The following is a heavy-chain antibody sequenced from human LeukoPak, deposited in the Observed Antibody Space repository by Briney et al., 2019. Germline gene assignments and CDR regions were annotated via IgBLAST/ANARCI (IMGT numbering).Heavy chain of an antibody. CDR2: INPSGGST. V-gene: IGHV1-46*01. Sequence: VSVKVSCKASGYTFTSYYMHWVRQAPGQGLEWMGIINPSGGSTSYAQKFQGRVTMTRDTSTSTVYMELSSLRSEDTAVYYCARSRPYYYDSSGYYYPPPDYWGQGTLVTVSS. J-gene: IGHJ4*02. CDR1: GYTFTSYY. CDR3: ARSRPYYYDSSGYYYPPPDY. D-gene: IGHD3-22*01.